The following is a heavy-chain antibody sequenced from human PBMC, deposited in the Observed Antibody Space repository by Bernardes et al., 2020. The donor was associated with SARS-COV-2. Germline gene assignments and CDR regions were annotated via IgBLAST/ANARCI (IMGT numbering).Heavy chain of an antibody. Sequence: SETLSLTCTVSGGSISSGTYYWSWIRQPAGKGLEWIGRISTSGSTNYNPSLKSRVTISIDASKNQFSLNLRSVTAADTALYYCARDTVVVPASIQHIYYDLDVWGQGTTVTVSS. CDR2: ISTSGST. J-gene: IGHJ6*02. D-gene: IGHD2-2*01. CDR1: GGSISSGTYY. V-gene: IGHV4-61*02. CDR3: ARDTVVVPASIQHIYYDLDV.